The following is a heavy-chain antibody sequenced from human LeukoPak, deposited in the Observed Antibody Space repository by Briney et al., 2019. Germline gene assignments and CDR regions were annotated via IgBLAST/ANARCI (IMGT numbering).Heavy chain of an antibody. J-gene: IGHJ5*02. V-gene: IGHV4-59*01. D-gene: IGHD4-23*01. Sequence: PSETLSLTCTVSGGSISSYYWSWIRQPPGKGLEWIGYIYYSGSTNYNPSLKSRVTISVDTSKNQFSLKLSSVTAADTAVYYCARGSNRDYGGNNWFDPWGQGTLVTVSS. CDR2: IYYSGST. CDR1: GGSISSYY. CDR3: ARGSNRDYGGNNWFDP.